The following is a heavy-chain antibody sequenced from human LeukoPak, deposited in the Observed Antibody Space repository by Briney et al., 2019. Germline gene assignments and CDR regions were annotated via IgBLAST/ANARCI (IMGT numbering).Heavy chain of an antibody. J-gene: IGHJ5*02. CDR2: INPNSGGT. Sequence: ASVKVSCKASGYTFTGYYMHWVRQAPGQGLEWMGWINPNSGGTNYAQKFQGWVTMTRDTSISTAYMELSRLRSDDTAVYYCATSKGPENWNDQAGWFDPWGQGTLATVSS. CDR3: ATSKGPENWNDQAGWFDP. D-gene: IGHD1-1*01. V-gene: IGHV1-2*04. CDR1: GYTFTGYY.